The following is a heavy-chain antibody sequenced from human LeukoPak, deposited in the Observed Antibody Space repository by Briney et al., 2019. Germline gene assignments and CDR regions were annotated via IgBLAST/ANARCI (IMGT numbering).Heavy chain of an antibody. CDR1: GFTLSSYA. CDR3: AKSTWFDSFDY. V-gene: IGHV3-23*01. Sequence: GVSLRLSCAASGFTLSSYAMSWVRQGPGKGLEWVSAISVSGNTYHTDSVKGRFTISRDSSKNTLYLQMNSLRAEDTAVYYCAKSTWFDSFDYWGQGTLVTVSS. CDR2: ISVSGNT. J-gene: IGHJ4*02. D-gene: IGHD3-9*01.